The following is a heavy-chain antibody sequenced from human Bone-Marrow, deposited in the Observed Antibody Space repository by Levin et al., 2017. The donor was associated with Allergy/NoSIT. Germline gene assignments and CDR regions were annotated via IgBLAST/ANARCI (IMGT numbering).Heavy chain of an antibody. J-gene: IGHJ4*02. D-gene: IGHD2-15*01. CDR1: GFTFSSYA. CDR2: ISASGGST. Sequence: AASVKVSCAASGFTFSSYAMSWVRQAPGKGLEWVSGISASGGSTYYADSVKGRFTISRDNSKNTLYLQMNSLRVEDTAVYYCANMRGGGGSCYYWGQGTLVTVSS. CDR3: ANMRGGGGSCYY. V-gene: IGHV3-23*01.